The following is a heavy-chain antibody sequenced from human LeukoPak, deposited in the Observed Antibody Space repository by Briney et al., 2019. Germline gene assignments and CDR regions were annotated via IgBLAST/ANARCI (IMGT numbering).Heavy chain of an antibody. Sequence: GGSLRLSCAASGFTFRNYAMRWVRQAPGKGLEWVANIKQDGSEKYYVDSVKGRFTISRDNAKNSLYLQMNSLRAEDTAVYYCARETYYYDTTYYYIKYFDYWGQGTLVTVSS. D-gene: IGHD3-22*01. J-gene: IGHJ4*02. V-gene: IGHV3-7*03. CDR1: GFTFRNYA. CDR3: ARETYYYDTTYYYIKYFDY. CDR2: IKQDGSEK.